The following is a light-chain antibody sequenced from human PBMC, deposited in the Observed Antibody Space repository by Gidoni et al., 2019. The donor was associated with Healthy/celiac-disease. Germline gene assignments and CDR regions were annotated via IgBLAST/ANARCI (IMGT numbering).Light chain of an antibody. J-gene: IGKJ2*01. CDR1: QSVLYSSNNKNY. CDR2: WAS. V-gene: IGKV4-1*01. CDR3: QQYYSTPPYT. Sequence: DIVMSQSPDSLAVSLGERATINCKYSQSVLYSSNNKNYLAWYQQKPGQPPKLLIYWASTRESGVPDRFSGSGSGTDFTLTISSLQAEDVAVYYCQQYYSTPPYTFXXXTKLEIK.